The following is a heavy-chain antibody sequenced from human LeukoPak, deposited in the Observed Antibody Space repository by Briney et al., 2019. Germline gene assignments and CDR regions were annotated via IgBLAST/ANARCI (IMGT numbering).Heavy chain of an antibody. J-gene: IGHJ4*02. Sequence: RASVKVSCKASGYTFTSYYMHWVRQAPGQGLEWMGIINPSGGSTSYAQKFQGRVTMTRDMSTSTVYMELSSLRAEDTALYYCARDRMVRGVLDYWGQGTLVTVSS. CDR1: GYTFTSYY. CDR3: ARDRMVRGVLDY. CDR2: INPSGGST. D-gene: IGHD3-10*01. V-gene: IGHV1-46*01.